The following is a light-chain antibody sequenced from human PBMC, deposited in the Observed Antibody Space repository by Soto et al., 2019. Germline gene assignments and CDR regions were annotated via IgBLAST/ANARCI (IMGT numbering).Light chain of an antibody. V-gene: IGKV3-15*01. J-gene: IGKJ1*01. CDR2: GAS. Sequence: EFVLTQSPATLSLSAGERVTLACGASQSVSSNLAWYQQKPGPAPRLLIYGASTRATGIPARFTAGGSGTEFTPTISRLQSDDLAVYYCQQYDKWPRTFGQGTKVDI. CDR3: QQYDKWPRT. CDR1: QSVSSN.